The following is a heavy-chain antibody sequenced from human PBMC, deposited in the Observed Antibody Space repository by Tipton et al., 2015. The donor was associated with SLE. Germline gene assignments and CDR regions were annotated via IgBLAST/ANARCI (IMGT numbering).Heavy chain of an antibody. CDR3: ARITNYYAFDI. CDR1: GFTFDDYT. Sequence: SLRLSCAASGFTFDDYTMHWVRQAPGKGLEWVSLISWDGGSTYYADSVKGRFTISRDNSKNSLYLQMNSLRTEDTALYYCARITNYYAFDIWGQGTMVTVSS. D-gene: IGHD3-22*01. CDR2: ISWDGGST. V-gene: IGHV3-43*01. J-gene: IGHJ3*02.